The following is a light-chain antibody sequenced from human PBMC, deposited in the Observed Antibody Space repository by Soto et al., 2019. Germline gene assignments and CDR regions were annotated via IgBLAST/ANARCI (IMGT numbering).Light chain of an antibody. CDR2: EVS. CDR3: SSYTTSSTVV. Sequence: QSVLPQPASVSGSPGQSITISCTGTNTDVGYYKYVSWYQQHPGKAPKLMIYEVSNWPSGVSHRFSGSKSGNTASLTISELQAEDEADYYCSSYTTSSTVVFGGGTKLTVL. V-gene: IGLV2-14*01. J-gene: IGLJ2*01. CDR1: NTDVGYYKY.